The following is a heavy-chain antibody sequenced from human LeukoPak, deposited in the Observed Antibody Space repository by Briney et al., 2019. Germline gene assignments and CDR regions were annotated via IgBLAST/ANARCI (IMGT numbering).Heavy chain of an antibody. D-gene: IGHD1-26*01. CDR3: ARVPMRGATALDY. Sequence: SVKVSCKASGGTFSSYAISWVRQAPGQGLEWMGGIIPIFGTANYAQKFQGRVTITTDESTSTAYMELSSLRSEDTAVYYCARVPMRGATALDYWGQGTLVTVSP. V-gene: IGHV1-69*05. J-gene: IGHJ4*02. CDR2: IIPIFGTA. CDR1: GGTFSSYA.